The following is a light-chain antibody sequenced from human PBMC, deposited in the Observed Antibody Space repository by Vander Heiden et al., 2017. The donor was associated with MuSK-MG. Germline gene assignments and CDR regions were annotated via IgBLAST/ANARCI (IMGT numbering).Light chain of an antibody. CDR1: QTISNY. CDR2: AAS. CDR3: QQSYNTPLT. Sequence: DIQMIQSPSSLSASVGDRVTITCRASQTISNYLNWYQQKPGKAPKLLIYAASSLQSGVPSRFSGSGSGTDFTVTISSLQPEDFATYYCQQSYNTPLTFGGGTKVEIK. V-gene: IGKV1-39*01. J-gene: IGKJ4*01.